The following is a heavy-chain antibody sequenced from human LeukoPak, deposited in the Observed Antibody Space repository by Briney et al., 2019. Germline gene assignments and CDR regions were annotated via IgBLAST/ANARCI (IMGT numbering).Heavy chain of an antibody. Sequence: ASVKVSCKTSGGTFSPYGVSWVRQAPGQGLEWMGRFIPFFGTANYPQKFQGRVTITTDESTSTAYMELSSLRSEDTAVYYCARDYGDSSSWYGVFYWFDPWGQGTLVTVSS. CDR1: GGTFSPYG. D-gene: IGHD6-13*01. CDR3: ARDYGDSSSWYGVFYWFDP. CDR2: FIPFFGTA. V-gene: IGHV1-69*05. J-gene: IGHJ5*02.